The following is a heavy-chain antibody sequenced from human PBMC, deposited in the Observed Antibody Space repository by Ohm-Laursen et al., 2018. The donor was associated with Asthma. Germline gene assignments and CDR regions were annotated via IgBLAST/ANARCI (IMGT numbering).Heavy chain of an antibody. Sequence: SETLSLTCAVSGASITRNFWGWIRQSPGKGLEWIGSMYYIGSPKYNPSLESRVTMPVDTSKNQFSLRLSSLTAADTAVYYCARDTVNAFENWGQGLMVTVSS. D-gene: IGHD4-17*01. V-gene: IGHV4-59*01. CDR3: ARDTVNAFEN. CDR1: GASITRNF. CDR2: MYYIGSP. J-gene: IGHJ3*02.